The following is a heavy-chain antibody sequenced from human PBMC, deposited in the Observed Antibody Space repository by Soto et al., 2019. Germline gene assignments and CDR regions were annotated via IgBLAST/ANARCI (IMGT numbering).Heavy chain of an antibody. D-gene: IGHD2-15*01. Sequence: GGSLRLSCAASGFTFSSYAMHWVRQAPGKGLEWVAVISYDGSNKYYADSVKGRFTISRYNSKNRLYLQMNSLRAEDTAVYYCARAMGVVVVAATPDYWGQGTLVTVSS. CDR2: ISYDGSNK. V-gene: IGHV3-30-3*01. CDR3: ARAMGVVVVAATPDY. CDR1: GFTFSSYA. J-gene: IGHJ4*02.